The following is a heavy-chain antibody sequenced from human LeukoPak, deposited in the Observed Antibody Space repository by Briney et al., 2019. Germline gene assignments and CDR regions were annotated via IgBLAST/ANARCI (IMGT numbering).Heavy chain of an antibody. V-gene: IGHV4-59*10. CDR3: AREHDSSGYLYYFDY. CDR1: GGSFSGYY. D-gene: IGHD3-22*01. CDR2: IYTSGST. Sequence: SEILSLTCAVYGGSFSGYYWSWIRQPPGKGLEWIGRIYTSGSTNYNPSLKSRVTMSVDTSKNQFSLKLSSVTAADTAVYYCAREHDSSGYLYYFDYWGQGTLVTVSS. J-gene: IGHJ4*02.